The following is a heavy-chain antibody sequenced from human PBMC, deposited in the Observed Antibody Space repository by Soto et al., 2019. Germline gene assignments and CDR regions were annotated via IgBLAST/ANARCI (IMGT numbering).Heavy chain of an antibody. V-gene: IGHV1-8*02. D-gene: IGHD1-1*01. Sequence: PVKVSSKASGGTFSIYAISSVRQATGQGLEWMGWMNPIFGNTSYAQKFQGRVTMTRNTSISTAYMELSSLRSEDTAVYYCASETARLAYWGQGNLVTVSS. CDR1: GGTFSIYA. CDR3: ASETARLAY. CDR2: MNPIFGNT. J-gene: IGHJ4*02.